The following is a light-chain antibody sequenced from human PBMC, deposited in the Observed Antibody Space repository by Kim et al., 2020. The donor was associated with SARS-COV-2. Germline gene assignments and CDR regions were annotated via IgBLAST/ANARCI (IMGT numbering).Light chain of an antibody. CDR1: QSVRSD. V-gene: IGKV3-15*01. CDR2: GAS. Sequence: SAGERGTRSCRASQSVRSDLAWYQQKPGQAPRRLIYGASTRATGIPARFSGSGSGTDFTLTISSRQSEDVAVYHCQQYNDRPPWTFGQGTKVDIK. CDR3: QQYNDRPPWT. J-gene: IGKJ1*01.